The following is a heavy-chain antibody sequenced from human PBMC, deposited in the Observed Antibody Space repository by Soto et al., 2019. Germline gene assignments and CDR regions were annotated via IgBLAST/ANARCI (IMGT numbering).Heavy chain of an antibody. Sequence: PGGSRRLSWAASGFTFSSYWRSWVRQAPGKGLEWVANIKQDGSEKYYVDSVKGRFTISRDNAKNSLYLQMNSLRAEDTAVYYCARVGGHGGSWDDAFDIWGQGTMVTVSS. CDR1: GFTFSSYW. D-gene: IGHD2-15*01. CDR3: ARVGGHGGSWDDAFDI. CDR2: IKQDGSEK. J-gene: IGHJ3*02. V-gene: IGHV3-7*01.